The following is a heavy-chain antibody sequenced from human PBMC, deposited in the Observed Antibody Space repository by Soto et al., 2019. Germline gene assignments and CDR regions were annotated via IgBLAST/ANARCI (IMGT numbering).Heavy chain of an antibody. J-gene: IGHJ4*02. Sequence: GGSLRLSCAASGFIFSNYAMSWVRQAPGKGLEWVSTVSSGGGGTYYADSVKGRFTIFRDSSKDTLYLQMNSLRAEDTAVYYCAKGEYRYAFLFAYWGQGP. D-gene: IGHD5-18*01. CDR3: AKGEYRYAFLFAY. CDR1: GFIFSNYA. CDR2: VSSGGGGT. V-gene: IGHV3-23*01.